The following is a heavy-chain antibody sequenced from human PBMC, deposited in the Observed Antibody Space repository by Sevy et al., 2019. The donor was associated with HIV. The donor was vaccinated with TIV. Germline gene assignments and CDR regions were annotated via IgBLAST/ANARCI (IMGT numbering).Heavy chain of an antibody. CDR3: ARDNSGYFFFDY. V-gene: IGHV3-30*03. J-gene: IGHJ4*02. CDR2: ISQTYDGSKK. D-gene: IGHD3-22*01. Sequence: GGSLRLSCAASGFTFSSYSMNWVRQAPGKGLEWVALISQTYDGSKKYYTDSVQGRFTISRDNSKNTLYLQMDSLRPEDTAVYYCARDNSGYFFFDYWGQGILVTVSS. CDR1: GFTFSSYS.